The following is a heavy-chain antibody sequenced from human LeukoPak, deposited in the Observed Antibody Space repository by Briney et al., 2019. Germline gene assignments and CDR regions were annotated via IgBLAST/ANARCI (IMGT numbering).Heavy chain of an antibody. D-gene: IGHD3-10*01. CDR2: ISYDGSNK. V-gene: IGHV3-30-3*01. Sequence: GGSLRLSCAASGFTFSSYAMHWVRQAPGKGLEWVAVISYDGSNKYYADSVKGRFTISRDNSKNTLYLQMNSLRAEDTAVYYCARDYYYGSGIPPDYWGQGTQVTVSS. CDR1: GFTFSSYA. CDR3: ARDYYYGSGIPPDY. J-gene: IGHJ4*02.